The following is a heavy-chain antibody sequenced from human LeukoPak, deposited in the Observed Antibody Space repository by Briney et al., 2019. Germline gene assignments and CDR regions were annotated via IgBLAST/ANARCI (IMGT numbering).Heavy chain of an antibody. CDR3: TRADYYDSSGYYY. CDR2: IRSKAYGGTT. J-gene: IGHJ4*02. Sequence: PGRSLRLSCTVSGFTFGDYAMSGVRQAPGKGLEWVGFIRSKAYGGTTEYAASVKGRFTISRDDSKSIAYLQMNSLKTEDTAVYYCTRADYYDSSGYYYWGQGTLVTVSS. CDR1: GFTFGDYA. D-gene: IGHD3-22*01. V-gene: IGHV3-49*04.